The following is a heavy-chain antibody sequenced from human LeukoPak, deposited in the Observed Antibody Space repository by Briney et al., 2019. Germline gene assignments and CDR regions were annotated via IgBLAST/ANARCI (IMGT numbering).Heavy chain of an antibody. D-gene: IGHD6-6*01. CDR2: IYYTGST. CDR1: GGSISSLC. Sequence: PSETLSLTCSVSGGSISSLCWCWIRQPPGKGLEWIGYIYYTGSTNYNPSLKSRVTMFVDMSKNQFSLRLSSVTAADTAVYYCARHRAYSSSSPFDYWGQGTLVTVSS. V-gene: IGHV4-59*08. J-gene: IGHJ4*02. CDR3: ARHRAYSSSSPFDY.